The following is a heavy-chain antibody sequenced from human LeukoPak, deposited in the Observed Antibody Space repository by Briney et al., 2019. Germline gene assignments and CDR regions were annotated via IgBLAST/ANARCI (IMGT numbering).Heavy chain of an antibody. Sequence: ASVKVSCKASAYTFTGYYMHWVRQAPGQGLEWMGWISAYNGNTNYAQKLQGRVTMATDTSTSTAYMELRSLRSDDTAVYYCARDTFYDILTGYFHYYYMDVWGKGTTVTISS. CDR2: ISAYNGNT. J-gene: IGHJ6*03. V-gene: IGHV1-18*04. CDR1: AYTFTGYY. D-gene: IGHD3-9*01. CDR3: ARDTFYDILTGYFHYYYMDV.